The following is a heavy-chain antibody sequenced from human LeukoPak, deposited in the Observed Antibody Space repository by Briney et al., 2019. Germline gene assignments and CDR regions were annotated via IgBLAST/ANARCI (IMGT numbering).Heavy chain of an antibody. D-gene: IGHD3-3*01. CDR2: ISGSSSHT. Sequence: PGGSLRLSCAASGFTFSIYAMSWVRQAPGKGLEWVSGISGSSSHTMDAESVRGRFTISRDNTRNTLYLHMNNVGAEDTALYYCAKEHDYSNAAPEWGFDSWGQGTRVTVSS. CDR3: AKEHDYSNAAPEWGFDS. V-gene: IGHV3-23*01. J-gene: IGHJ4*02. CDR1: GFTFSIYA.